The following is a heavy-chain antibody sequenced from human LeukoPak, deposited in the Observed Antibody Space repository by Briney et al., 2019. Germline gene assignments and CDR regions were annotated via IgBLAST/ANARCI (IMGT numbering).Heavy chain of an antibody. CDR2: FDPEDGET. CDR3: ATWVYAIRRSPYYYYGMDV. V-gene: IGHV1-24*01. Sequence: ASVKVSCKVSGYTLTELSMHWVRQAPGKGLEWMGGFDPEDGETIYAQKFQGRVTMTEDTSTDTAYMELSSLRSEDTAVYYCATWVYAIRRSPYYYYGMDVWGQGTTVTVSS. J-gene: IGHJ6*02. D-gene: IGHD2-8*01. CDR1: GYTLTELS.